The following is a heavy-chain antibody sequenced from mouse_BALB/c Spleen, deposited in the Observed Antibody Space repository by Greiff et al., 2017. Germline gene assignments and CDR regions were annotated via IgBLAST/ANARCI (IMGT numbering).Heavy chain of an antibody. Sequence: QVQLKESGPGLVQPSQSLSITCTVSGFSLTSYGVHWVRQSPGKGLEWLGVIWSGGSTDYNAAFISRLSISKDNSKSQVFFKMNSLQADDTAIYYCARNLGLRASYYAMDYWGQGTSVTVSS. J-gene: IGHJ4*01. D-gene: IGHD2-4*01. V-gene: IGHV2-4-1*01. CDR3: ARNLGLRASYYAMDY. CDR2: IWSGGST. CDR1: GFSLTSYG.